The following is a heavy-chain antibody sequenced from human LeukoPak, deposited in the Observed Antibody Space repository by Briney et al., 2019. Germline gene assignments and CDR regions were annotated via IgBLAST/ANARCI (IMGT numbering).Heavy chain of an antibody. CDR2: IHYTGAT. J-gene: IGHJ4*02. Sequence: SETLSLTCAVYGGSITGYYWSWIRQTPGRGLEWVGEIHYTGATSYNPSLKSRATISTDTSKNQFSLRLSSVTAADTAVYYCARGNILTGYCFDFWDQGALVPVSS. V-gene: IGHV4-34*01. CDR1: GGSITGYY. D-gene: IGHD3-9*01. CDR3: ARGNILTGYCFDF.